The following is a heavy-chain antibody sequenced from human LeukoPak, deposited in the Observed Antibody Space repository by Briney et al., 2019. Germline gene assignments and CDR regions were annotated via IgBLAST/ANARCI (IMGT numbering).Heavy chain of an antibody. CDR3: ARGHSSSWYRY. CDR2: INHSGST. J-gene: IGHJ4*02. V-gene: IGHV4-34*01. D-gene: IGHD6-13*01. Sequence: PSETQSLTCAVYGGSFSGYYWSWIRQPPGKGLEWIGEINHSGSTNYNPSLKSRVAISVDTSKNQFSLKLSSVTAADTAVYYCARGHSSSWYRYWGQGTLVTVSS. CDR1: GGSFSGYY.